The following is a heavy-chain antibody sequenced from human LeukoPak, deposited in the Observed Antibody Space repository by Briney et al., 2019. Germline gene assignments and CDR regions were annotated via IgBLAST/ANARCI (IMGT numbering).Heavy chain of an antibody. J-gene: IGHJ4*02. CDR3: AKRVVRGFHFDY. CDR1: GFTFDDYA. CDR2: ISWNSGSI. V-gene: IGHV3-9*01. Sequence: GGSLRLSCAASGFTFDDYAMHWVRQAPGKGLEWVSGISWNSGSIGYADSVKGRFTISRDNAKNSLYLQMNSLRAEDTALYYCAKRVVRGFHFDYWGQGTLVTVSS. D-gene: IGHD3-10*01.